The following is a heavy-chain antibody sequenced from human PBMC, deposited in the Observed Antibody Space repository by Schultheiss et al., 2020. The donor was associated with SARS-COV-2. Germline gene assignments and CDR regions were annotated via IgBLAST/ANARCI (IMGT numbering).Heavy chain of an antibody. CDR2: IYSGGST. Sequence: GGSLRLSCAASGFTFSSYAMHWVRQAPGKGLEWVSVIYSGGSTYYADSVKGRFTISRDNSKNTLYLQMNSLRAEDTAVYYCARDWTSFYYYGMDVWGQGTTVTVSS. V-gene: IGHV3-66*01. CDR3: ARDWTSFYYYGMDV. CDR1: GFTFSSYA. D-gene: IGHD3/OR15-3a*01. J-gene: IGHJ6*02.